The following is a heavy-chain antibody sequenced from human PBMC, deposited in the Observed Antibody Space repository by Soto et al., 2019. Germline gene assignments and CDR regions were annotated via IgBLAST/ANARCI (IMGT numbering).Heavy chain of an antibody. D-gene: IGHD2-2*01. Sequence: GGSLRLSCAASGFTFSSYAMSWVRQAPGKGLEWVSAISGSGGSTYYADSVKGRFTISRDNSKKTLYLQMNSLRAEDTAVYYCAKDWDIVVVPAALGLFDYWGQGTLVTVSS. CDR2: ISGSGGST. CDR1: GFTFSSYA. J-gene: IGHJ4*02. CDR3: AKDWDIVVVPAALGLFDY. V-gene: IGHV3-23*01.